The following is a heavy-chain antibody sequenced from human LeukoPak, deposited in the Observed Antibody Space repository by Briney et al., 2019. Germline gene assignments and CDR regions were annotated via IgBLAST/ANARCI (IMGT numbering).Heavy chain of an antibody. CDR2: ISNTGTTI. J-gene: IGHJ4*02. D-gene: IGHD1-26*01. V-gene: IGHV3-11*01. CDR1: GFPFSDYY. CDR3: ARDNSGAYGD. Sequence: PGGSLRLSCVASGFPFSDYYTMWIRQAPGKGLEWVSYISNTGTTIYYADSVKGRFTISRDNAKSSLYLQMNSLRAEDTAVYYCARDNSGAYGDSGQGTLVTVSS.